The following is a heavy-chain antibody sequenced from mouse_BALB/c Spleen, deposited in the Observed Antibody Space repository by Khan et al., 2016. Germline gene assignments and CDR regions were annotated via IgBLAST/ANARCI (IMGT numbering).Heavy chain of an antibody. CDR2: ISDGGSYT. CDR3: AREGLRRGFAY. D-gene: IGHD2-4*01. CDR1: GFTFSDYY. Sequence: EVELVESGGGLVKPGGSLKLSCAASGFTFSDYYMYWVRQTPEKRLEWVATISDGGSYTYYPDSVKGRFTISRDNAKNNLYLQMSSRKSEHTAMYYCAREGLRRGFAYWGQGTLVTVSA. J-gene: IGHJ3*01. V-gene: IGHV5-4*02.